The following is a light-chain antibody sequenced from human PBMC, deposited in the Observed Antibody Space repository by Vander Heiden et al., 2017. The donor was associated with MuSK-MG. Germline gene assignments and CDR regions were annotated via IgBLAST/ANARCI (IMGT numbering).Light chain of an antibody. CDR1: SGSIASNY. Sequence: NFMLTQPHSVSESPGQTVTISCTRSSGSIASNYVQWYQQRPGSAPTTVIYEDNQRPSGVPDRFSGSIDSSSNSASLTISGLKTEDEADYYCQSYDSSNVVFGGGTKLIVL. J-gene: IGLJ2*01. V-gene: IGLV6-57*03. CDR3: QSYDSSNVV. CDR2: EDN.